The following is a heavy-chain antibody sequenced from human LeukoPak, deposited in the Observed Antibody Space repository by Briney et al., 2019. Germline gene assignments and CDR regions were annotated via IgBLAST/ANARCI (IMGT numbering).Heavy chain of an antibody. J-gene: IGHJ4*02. CDR3: ARRRGYSFAYDF. Sequence: SETLSLTCNVSGDSMSSTNNYWGWIRQPPGKGLEWIGDIYYSGSTYYNPSLKSRVTISVDTSKNQFSLHLNSVTAADTAVYYCARRRGYSFAYDFWGQGMLVTVSS. CDR2: IYYSGST. D-gene: IGHD5-18*01. V-gene: IGHV4-39*01. CDR1: GDSMSSTNNY.